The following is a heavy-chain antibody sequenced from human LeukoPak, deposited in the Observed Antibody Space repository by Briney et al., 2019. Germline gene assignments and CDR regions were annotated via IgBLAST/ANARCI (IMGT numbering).Heavy chain of an antibody. CDR1: GFTFSSYA. J-gene: IGHJ4*02. Sequence: GGSLRLSCAASGFTFSSYAMSWVRQAPGKGLEWASAISGSGGSTYYADSVKGRFTISRDNSKNTLYLQMNSLRAEDTAVYYCAKDLVVVTYYFDYWGQGTLVTVSS. CDR2: ISGSGGST. V-gene: IGHV3-23*01. D-gene: IGHD2-21*02. CDR3: AKDLVVVTYYFDY.